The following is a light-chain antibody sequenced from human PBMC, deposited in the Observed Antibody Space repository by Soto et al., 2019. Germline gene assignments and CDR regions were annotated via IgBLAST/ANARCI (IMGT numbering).Light chain of an antibody. CDR2: DVT. V-gene: IGLV2-14*01. J-gene: IGLJ2*01. CDR3: SSYTRSSTLV. CDR1: SSDVGAYDY. Sequence: QSALTQPASVSGSPGQSITISCTGTSSDVGAYDYVSWYQQHPGKAPKLMIYDVTNRPSGVSDRFSSSKSGNTASLTISGLHTEDEADYHCSSYTRSSTLVFGGGTKVTVL.